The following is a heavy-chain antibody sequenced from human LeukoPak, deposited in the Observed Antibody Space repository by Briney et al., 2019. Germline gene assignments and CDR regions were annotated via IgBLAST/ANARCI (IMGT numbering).Heavy chain of an antibody. CDR1: GYTLTGYY. D-gene: IGHD6-19*01. Sequence: ASVKVSCKASGYTLTGYYIHWVRQAPGQGLEWMGWINPNSGVTHYPQKFQGRVTMTRDTSIRTAHMEVSSLRSDDTAVYYCARGQQWLEAFDYWGLGTLVTVSS. CDR2: INPNSGVT. J-gene: IGHJ4*02. V-gene: IGHV1-2*02. CDR3: ARGQQWLEAFDY.